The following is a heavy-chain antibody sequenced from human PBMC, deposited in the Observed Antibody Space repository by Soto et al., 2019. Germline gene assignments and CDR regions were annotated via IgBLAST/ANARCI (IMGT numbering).Heavy chain of an antibody. V-gene: IGHV3-30*18. CDR2: ISYDGSNK. Sequence: QVQLVESGGSVVQPGRSLRLSCAVSGFTFSSYGMHWVRQAPGKGLEWVAVISYDGSNKYYAESVKGRFTISRDNSKNTLYLQMNSLRAEDTAVYYCAKIYGAYSYYFDSWGRGTLVTVSS. CDR3: AKIYGAYSYYFDS. J-gene: IGHJ4*02. D-gene: IGHD4-17*01. CDR1: GFTFSSYG.